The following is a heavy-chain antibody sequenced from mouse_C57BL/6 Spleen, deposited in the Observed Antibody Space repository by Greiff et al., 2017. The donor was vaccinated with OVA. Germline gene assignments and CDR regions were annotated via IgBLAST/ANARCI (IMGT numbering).Heavy chain of an antibody. CDR3: ARDYSNYWYFDV. J-gene: IGHJ1*03. V-gene: IGHV1-64*01. D-gene: IGHD2-5*01. Sequence: QVQLQQPGAELVKPGASVKLSCKASGYTFTSYWMHWVKQRPGQGLEWIGMIHPNSGSTNYNEKFKSKATLTVDKSSSTAYMQLSSLTSEDSAVYYSARDYSNYWYFDVWGTGTTVTVSS. CDR2: IHPNSGST. CDR1: GYTFTSYW.